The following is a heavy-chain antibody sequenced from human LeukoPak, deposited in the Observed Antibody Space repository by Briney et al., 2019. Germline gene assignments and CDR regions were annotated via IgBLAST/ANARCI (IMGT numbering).Heavy chain of an antibody. CDR3: ARVASSGGGNFDY. CDR2: IIPIFGTA. J-gene: IGHJ4*02. D-gene: IGHD6-19*01. Sequence: SVKVSCKASGGTFSSYAISWVRQAPRQGLEWMGRIIPIFGTANYAQKFQGRVTITTDESTSTAYMELSSLRSEDTAVYYCARVASSGGGNFDYWGQGTLVTVSS. V-gene: IGHV1-69*05. CDR1: GGTFSSYA.